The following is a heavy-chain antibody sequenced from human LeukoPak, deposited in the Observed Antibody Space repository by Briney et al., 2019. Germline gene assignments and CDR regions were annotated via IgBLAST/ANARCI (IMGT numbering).Heavy chain of an antibody. CDR3: ARRRAVAGIYYFDY. CDR1: GYSFTSYW. D-gene: IGHD6-19*01. Sequence: GESLKISCKGSGYSFTSYWIGWVRAMPGKGLEWMGPTYPGDSNTRYSPSFQGQVTIAADKSTNTAYLQWSSLKASDTAMYFCARRRAVAGIYYFDYWGQGSLVTVSS. CDR2: TYPGDSNT. J-gene: IGHJ4*02. V-gene: IGHV5-51*01.